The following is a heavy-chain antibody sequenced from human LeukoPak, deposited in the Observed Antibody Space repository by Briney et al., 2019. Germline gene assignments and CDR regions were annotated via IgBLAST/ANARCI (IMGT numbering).Heavy chain of an antibody. CDR1: DYSINSGYY. Sequence: SETLSLTCTVSDYSINSGYYWDWIRQPPGKGLEWIGSIYHSGSTYYNPSLKSRVTISVDTSKNQFSLKLSSVTAADTAVYYCARDRTYDILTGYYKWGQGTLVTVSS. J-gene: IGHJ4*02. CDR2: IYHSGST. V-gene: IGHV4-38-2*02. D-gene: IGHD3-9*01. CDR3: ARDRTYDILTGYYK.